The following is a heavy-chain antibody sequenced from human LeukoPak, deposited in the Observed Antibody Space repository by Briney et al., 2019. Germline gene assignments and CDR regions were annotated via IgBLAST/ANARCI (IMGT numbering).Heavy chain of an antibody. CDR2: IQYDGNNK. CDR1: GFTFSRSG. Sequence: GGSLRLSCAASGFTFSRSGMHWVRQAPGKGLEWVTFIQYDGNNKYYADSVKGRFTISRDNSKNTLYLQMNSLRTEDTAVYYCAKRAAYYGDYDYWVQGTLVTVSS. J-gene: IGHJ4*02. V-gene: IGHV3-30*02. CDR3: AKRAAYYGDYDY. D-gene: IGHD4-17*01.